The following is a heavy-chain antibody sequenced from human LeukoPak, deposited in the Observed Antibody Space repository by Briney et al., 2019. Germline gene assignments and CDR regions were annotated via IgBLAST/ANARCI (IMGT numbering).Heavy chain of an antibody. CDR1: GYTFTGYY. V-gene: IGHV1-2*02. CDR2: INPNSGGT. J-gene: IGHJ5*02. CDR3: ARGVATQFLVA. D-gene: IGHD4-23*01. Sequence: GASVKVSCKASGYTFTGYYMHWVRQAPGQGLEWMGWINPNSGGTKYAQKLQGRVTLTRDTAISTAYMELSRLTSDDTAFYYCARGVATQFLVAWGQGTLVTVSS.